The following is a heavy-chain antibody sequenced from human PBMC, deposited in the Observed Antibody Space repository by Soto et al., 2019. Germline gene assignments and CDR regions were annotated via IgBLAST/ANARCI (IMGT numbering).Heavy chain of an antibody. J-gene: IGHJ4*02. CDR2: INPSDGST. CDR3: ARSNGHIDY. D-gene: IGHD2-8*01. CDR1: GYTFTSYY. Sequence: ASVKVSCKASGYTFTSYYMHWVRQAPGQGLEWMGIINPSDGSTTYAQKFQGRVTVTRDTSTNTVYMDQSSLRSEDTAVYYCARSNGHIDYWGQGTLVTVSS. V-gene: IGHV1-46*03.